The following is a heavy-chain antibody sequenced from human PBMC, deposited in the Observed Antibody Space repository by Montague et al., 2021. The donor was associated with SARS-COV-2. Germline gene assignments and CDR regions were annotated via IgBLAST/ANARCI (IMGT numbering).Heavy chain of an antibody. CDR3: AREVVLAPYCFDY. V-gene: IGHV4-31*03. J-gene: IGHJ4*02. CDR1: GGSISSGGYY. CDR2: IYYSGST. D-gene: IGHD2-21*01. Sequence: TLSLTCTVSGGSISSGGYYWSWIRQHPGKGLEWIGYIYYSGSTYYKPSLKSRVTISVDTSKNQFSLKLSSVTAADTAVYYCAREVVLAPYCFDYWGQGALVAVSS.